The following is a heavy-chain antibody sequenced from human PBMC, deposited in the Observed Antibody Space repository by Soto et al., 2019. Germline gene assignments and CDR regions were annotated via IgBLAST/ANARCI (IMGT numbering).Heavy chain of an antibody. CDR3: AKVFTVTHPRYFDS. D-gene: IGHD4-17*01. CDR2: ISGSGGST. V-gene: IGHV3-23*01. Sequence: PGGSLRLSCAASVFTFSSYAMSLVRQAPGEGLEWVSAISGSGGSTYYADSVKGRFTISRDNSKNTLYLQMNSVRAEDTAVYYCAKVFTVTHPRYFDSGRQGTLVNVSS. J-gene: IGHJ4*02. CDR1: VFTFSSYA.